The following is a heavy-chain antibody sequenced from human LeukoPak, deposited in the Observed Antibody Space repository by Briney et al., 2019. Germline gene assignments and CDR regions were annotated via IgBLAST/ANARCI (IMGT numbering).Heavy chain of an antibody. V-gene: IGHV3-72*01. D-gene: IGHD1-26*01. J-gene: IGHJ6*03. Sequence: PGGSLRLSCAASGFIFSDHYIDWVRQAPGEGLEGGGRIRNKANSYTTEYAASVKGRFTISRDDSKNSVYLQMNSLKTEDAAVYYCARDRSGSYYYYYYMDVWGKGTTVTVSS. CDR1: GFIFSDHY. CDR3: ARDRSGSYYYYYYMDV. CDR2: IRNKANSYTT.